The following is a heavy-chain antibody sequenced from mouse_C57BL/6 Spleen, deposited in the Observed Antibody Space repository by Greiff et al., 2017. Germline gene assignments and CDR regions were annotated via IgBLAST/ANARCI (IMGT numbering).Heavy chain of an antibody. J-gene: IGHJ2*01. D-gene: IGHD2-3*01. Sequence: EVQLVESGGGLVQPGGSLSLSCAASGFTFTDYYMSWVRQPPGKALEWLGFIRNKANGYTTEYSASVKGRFTISRDNSQSILYRQMNALRAEDSATYYCARYGLLRLDYWGQGTTLTVSS. CDR1: GFTFTDYY. V-gene: IGHV7-3*01. CDR2: IRNKANGYTT. CDR3: ARYGLLRLDY.